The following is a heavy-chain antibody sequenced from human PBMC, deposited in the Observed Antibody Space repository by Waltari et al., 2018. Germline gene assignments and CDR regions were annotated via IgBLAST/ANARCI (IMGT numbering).Heavy chain of an antibody. CDR3: ARCRAAAGSSAFDS. D-gene: IGHD6-13*01. V-gene: IGHV5-51*01. CDR2: IYPGDSDT. J-gene: IGHJ4*02. Sequence: ADIRKPGESLKISCKASGYTFTSYWIAWVRQMPGKGLEWMGAIYPGDSDTRYSPSFQGQLSFAADKSSTTAYLQWSSLKASDTAMYYCARCRAAAGSSAFDSWGQGTLITVSS. CDR1: GYTFTSYW.